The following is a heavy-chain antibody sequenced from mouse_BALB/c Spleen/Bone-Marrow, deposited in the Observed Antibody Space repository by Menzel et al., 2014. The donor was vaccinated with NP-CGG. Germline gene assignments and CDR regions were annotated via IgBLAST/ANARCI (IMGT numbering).Heavy chain of an antibody. Sequence: QVQLQQSGAELMKPGASVKISCKATGYTFSSYWIEWVKQRPGHGLEWIGEILPGSGTTNYNEKFKGKATFTADTSSNTAYMQLSSLTSEDSAVYYRARGTYRYYFDYWGQGTTLTVSS. CDR2: ILPGSGTT. V-gene: IGHV1-9*01. CDR3: ARGTYRYYFDY. CDR1: GYTFSSYW. D-gene: IGHD2-14*01. J-gene: IGHJ2*01.